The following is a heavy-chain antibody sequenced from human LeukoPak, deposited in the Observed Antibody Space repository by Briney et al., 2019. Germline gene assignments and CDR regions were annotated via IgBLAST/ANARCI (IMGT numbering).Heavy chain of an antibody. CDR3: ARTRGPDSSSWYVGWFDP. CDR2: IYPGDSDT. Sequence: GESLKISCKGSGHSFTSYWIGWVRQMPGKGLEWMGIIYPGDSDTRYSPSFQCQVTISADKSISTAYLQWSSLKASDTAMYYCARTRGPDSSSWYVGWFDPWGQGTLVTVSS. V-gene: IGHV5-51*01. J-gene: IGHJ5*02. CDR1: GHSFTSYW. D-gene: IGHD6-13*01.